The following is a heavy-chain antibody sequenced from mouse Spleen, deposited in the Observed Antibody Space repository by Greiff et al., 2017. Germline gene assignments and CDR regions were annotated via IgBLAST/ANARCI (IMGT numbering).Heavy chain of an antibody. CDR1: GFTFSSYA. CDR3: ARGGYYGLFDY. V-gene: IGHV5-6-5*01. Sequence: EVKLVESGGGLVKPGGSLKLSCAASGFTFSSYAMSWVRQTPEKRLEWVASISSGGSTYYPDSVKGRFTISRDNARNILYLQMSSLRSEDTAMYYCARGGYYGLFDYWGQGTTLTVSS. D-gene: IGHD1-2*01. J-gene: IGHJ2*01. CDR2: ISSGGST.